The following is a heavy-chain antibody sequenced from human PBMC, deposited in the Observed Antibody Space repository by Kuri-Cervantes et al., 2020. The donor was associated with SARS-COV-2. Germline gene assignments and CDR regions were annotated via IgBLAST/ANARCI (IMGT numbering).Heavy chain of an antibody. V-gene: IGHV4-4*07. CDR2: IYTSGTA. J-gene: IGHJ6*04. Sequence: SETLSLTCTVSGGSISNDYWSWIRQPAGKGLEWIGRIYTSGTANYNPSLKSRVTISVDTSKNQFSLKLSSVTAADTAVYYCARGRRGYSYLAADVWGKGTTVTVSS. CDR1: GGSISNDY. D-gene: IGHD5-18*01. CDR3: ARGRRGYSYLAADV.